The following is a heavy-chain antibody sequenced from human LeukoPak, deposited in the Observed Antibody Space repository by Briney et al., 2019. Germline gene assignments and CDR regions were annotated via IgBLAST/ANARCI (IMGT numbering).Heavy chain of an antibody. CDR1: GGSISSSGYY. J-gene: IGHJ6*02. V-gene: IGHV4-39*01. Sequence: PSETLSLTCTVSGGSISSSGYYWGWIRQPPGKGLEWIGSIYYSGSTYYNPSLKSRVTISVDTSKNQFSLKLSSVTAADTAVYYCARHPRADFWSGYGIYGMDVWGQGTTVTVSS. CDR2: IYYSGST. D-gene: IGHD3-3*01. CDR3: ARHPRADFWSGYGIYGMDV.